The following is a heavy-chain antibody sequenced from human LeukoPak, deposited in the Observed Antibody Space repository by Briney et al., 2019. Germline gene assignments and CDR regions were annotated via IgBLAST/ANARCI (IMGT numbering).Heavy chain of an antibody. D-gene: IGHD3-10*01. J-gene: IGHJ3*02. CDR1: GLTFSRYW. CDR2: INPDDSTT. CDR3: ATGSGSGNNRPPDVFDI. V-gene: IGHV3-74*01. Sequence: GGSLRLSCEASGLTFSRYWMHWVRQPPGGGLVWVSRINPDDSTTKYADSVKGRFTISRDNAKNTLYLQMNSLGVEDTATYHCATGSGSGNNRPPDVFDIWGQGALVTVSS.